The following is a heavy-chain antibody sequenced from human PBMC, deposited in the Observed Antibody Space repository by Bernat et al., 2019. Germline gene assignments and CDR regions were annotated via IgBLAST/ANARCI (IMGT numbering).Heavy chain of an antibody. D-gene: IGHD5-12*01. CDR2: ISSDGSST. CDR1: GFTFSYYW. CDR3: ARQGWVAKTFIDY. V-gene: IGHV3-74*01. J-gene: IGHJ4*02. Sequence: EVQLVESGGGLVQPGGSLRLSCAASGFTFSYYWMDWVRQAPGKGLVWVARISSDGSSTNYADSVKGRCTISRDNAKNTLYLQMNSLRAEDTAVYYCARQGWVAKTFIDYWGQGTLVAVSS.